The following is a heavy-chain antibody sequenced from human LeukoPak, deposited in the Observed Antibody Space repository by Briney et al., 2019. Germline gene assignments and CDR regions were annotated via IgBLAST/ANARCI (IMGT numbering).Heavy chain of an antibody. J-gene: IGHJ4*02. CDR3: ATSRGAAGSFDY. V-gene: IGHV3-48*04. CDR1: GFTFSSYS. CDR2: ISSSGSTI. D-gene: IGHD6-13*01. Sequence: GGSLRLSCAASGFTFSSYSMNWVRQAPGKGLEWVSYISSSGSTIYYADSVKGRFTISRDNAKNTLYLQMNSLRAEDTAVYYCATSRGAAGSFDYWGQGTLVTVSS.